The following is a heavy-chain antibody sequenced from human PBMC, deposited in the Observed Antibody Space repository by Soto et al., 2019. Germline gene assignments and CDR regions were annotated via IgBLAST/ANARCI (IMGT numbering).Heavy chain of an antibody. Sequence: QVQLVQSGAEVKKPGSSVKVSCKASGGTFSSYAISWVRQAPGQGLEWMGGIIPIFGTANYAQKFQGRVTLTADESTSTAYMELSSPRSEDTAVYYCARDRLPPYYDIPMDVWGQGTTVTVSS. CDR3: ARDRLPPYYDIPMDV. CDR2: IIPIFGTA. D-gene: IGHD3-9*01. V-gene: IGHV1-69*01. J-gene: IGHJ6*02. CDR1: GGTFSSYA.